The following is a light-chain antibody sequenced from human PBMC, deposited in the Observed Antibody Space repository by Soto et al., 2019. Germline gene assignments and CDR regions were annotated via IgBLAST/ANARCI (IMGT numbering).Light chain of an antibody. J-gene: IGKJ4*01. CDR2: AAS. Sequence: EIVRTQSPATLSLSLGERATLSCRANQTISNMLAWYQQKPGQAPRLLIYAASTRATGVSARFSGSGSGTEFTLTISSLQSEDLTIYYCQYYNNWLATLGGGTKVDI. CDR3: QYYNNWLAT. CDR1: QTISNM. V-gene: IGKV3-15*01.